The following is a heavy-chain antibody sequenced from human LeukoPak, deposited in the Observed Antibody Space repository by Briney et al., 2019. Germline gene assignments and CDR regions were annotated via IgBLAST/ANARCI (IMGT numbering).Heavy chain of an antibody. D-gene: IGHD3-22*01. J-gene: IGHJ3*02. CDR3: AGEDNSSGYRPFDI. CDR2: INPNNGGT. Sequence: ASVKVSCKASGYTFTGYYIHWVRQAPGQGLEWMGRINPNNGGTNYAQKFQGRVTMTRDMSMSTAYMELSRLRSVDTAVYYCAGEDNSSGYRPFDIWGQGTMITVPS. V-gene: IGHV1-2*06. CDR1: GYTFTGYY.